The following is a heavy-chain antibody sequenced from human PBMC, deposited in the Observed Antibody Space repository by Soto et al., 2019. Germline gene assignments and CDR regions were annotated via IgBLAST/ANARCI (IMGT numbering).Heavy chain of an antibody. D-gene: IGHD1-26*01. CDR3: ARGSGTYGFDI. V-gene: IGHV4-4*07. Sequence: SETLSLTCTVSGGSMSSYYWSWIRQPAGKGLEWIGRIYTSGSTNYNPSLKSRVTMSVDTSKKQFSLKLTSVTAADTAVYYCARGSGTYGFDIWGQGTMVTVSS. CDR2: IYTSGST. CDR1: GGSMSSYY. J-gene: IGHJ3*02.